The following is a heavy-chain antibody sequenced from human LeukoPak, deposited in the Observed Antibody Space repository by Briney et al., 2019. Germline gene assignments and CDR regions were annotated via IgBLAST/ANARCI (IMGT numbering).Heavy chain of an antibody. CDR3: AREMRDIVLVPAANGPAFDI. CDR1: GFTLSSYE. CDR2: ISSSGSTI. D-gene: IGHD2-2*01. Sequence: GGSLRLSCAASGFTLSSYEMNWVRQAPGKGLEWVSYISSSGSTIYYADSVKGRFTISRDNAKNSLYLQMNSLRAEDTAVYYCAREMRDIVLVPAANGPAFDIWGQGTMVTVSS. V-gene: IGHV3-48*03. J-gene: IGHJ3*02.